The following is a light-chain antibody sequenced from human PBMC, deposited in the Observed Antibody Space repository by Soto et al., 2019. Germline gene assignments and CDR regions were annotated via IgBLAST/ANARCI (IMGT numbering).Light chain of an antibody. CDR3: AAWDDSLNGYV. V-gene: IGLV1-44*01. J-gene: IGLJ1*01. CDR2: SNN. Sequence: QAVLTQPPLASGTLGQRVPISCSGTSSQIGGHTVNCYQQHPGMGPKLRIYSNNQRPSAVAERFSGSKSGTSASLAISGLQSEDEADYYCAAWDDSLNGYVFGTGT. CDR1: SSQIGGHT.